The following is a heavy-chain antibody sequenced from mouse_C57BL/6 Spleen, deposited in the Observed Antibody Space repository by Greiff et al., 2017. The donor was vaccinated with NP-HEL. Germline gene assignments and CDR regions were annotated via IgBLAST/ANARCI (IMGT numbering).Heavy chain of an antibody. CDR3: ARRGLYDGYYAWFAY. CDR1: GFNIKDYY. J-gene: IGHJ3*01. D-gene: IGHD2-3*01. V-gene: IGHV14-2*01. CDR2: IDPEDGET. Sequence: VHVKQSGAELVKPGASVKLSCTASGFNIKDYYMHWVKQRTEQGLEWIGRIDPEDGETKYVPKFQGKATITADTSSNTAYLQLSSLTSEDTAVYYCARRGLYDGYYAWFAYWGQGTLVTVSA.